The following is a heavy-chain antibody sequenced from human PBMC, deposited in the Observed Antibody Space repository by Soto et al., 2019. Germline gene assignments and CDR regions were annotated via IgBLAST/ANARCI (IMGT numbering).Heavy chain of an antibody. CDR1: GFTFSSYW. CDR3: ARRGPYGSVSKMHTCYYYGMDV. D-gene: IGHD3-10*01. Sequence: EVQLVESGGGLVQPGGSLRLSCAASGFTFSSYWMHWVRQAPGKGLVWVSRINSDGSSTSYADSVKGRFTISRDNAKNTLYLQMNSLRAEDTAVYYCARRGPYGSVSKMHTCYYYGMDVWGKGTTVTVSS. V-gene: IGHV3-74*01. CDR2: INSDGSST. J-gene: IGHJ6*04.